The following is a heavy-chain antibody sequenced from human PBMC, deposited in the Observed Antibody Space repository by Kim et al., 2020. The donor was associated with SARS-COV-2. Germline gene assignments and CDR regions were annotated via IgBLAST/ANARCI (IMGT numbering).Heavy chain of an antibody. CDR3: ARTANYGDLRYYYYMDV. CDR1: GGTFSSYA. CDR2: IIPIFGTA. Sequence: SVKVSCKASGGTFSSYAISWVRQAPGQGLEWMGGIIPIFGTANYAQKFQGRVTITADESTSTAYMGLSSLRSEDTAVYYCARTANYGDLRYYYYMDVWGKGTTVTVSS. V-gene: IGHV1-69*13. D-gene: IGHD4-17*01. J-gene: IGHJ6*03.